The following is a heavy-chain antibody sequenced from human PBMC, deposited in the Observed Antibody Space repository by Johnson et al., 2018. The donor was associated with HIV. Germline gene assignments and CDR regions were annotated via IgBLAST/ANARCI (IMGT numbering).Heavy chain of an antibody. V-gene: IGHV3-11*04. CDR1: GFTFSDYY. Sequence: QMQLVESGGGVVQPGRSLRLSCAASGFTFSDYYMSWIRQAPGKGLEWVSYISSGGSSIYYADSVKGRFTISRDNAKKSMYLQMNSLRAEDTAVYYCARPNFLYENDAFDIWGQGTMVTVSS. J-gene: IGHJ3*02. CDR3: ARPNFLYENDAFDI. CDR2: ISSGGSSI. D-gene: IGHD2-2*02.